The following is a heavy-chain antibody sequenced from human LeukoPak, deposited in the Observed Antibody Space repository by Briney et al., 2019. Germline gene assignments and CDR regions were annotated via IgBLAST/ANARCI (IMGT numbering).Heavy chain of an antibody. Sequence: PGGSLRLSCAASGFTFSSYGMHWVRQAPGKGLEWVAVISYDGSNKYYADSVKGRFTISRDNSKNTLYLQMNSLRAEDTAVYYCAKGGVTMVRTLDYWGQGTLVTVSS. CDR3: AKGGVTMVRTLDY. V-gene: IGHV3-30*18. D-gene: IGHD3-10*01. CDR1: GFTFSSYG. J-gene: IGHJ4*02. CDR2: ISYDGSNK.